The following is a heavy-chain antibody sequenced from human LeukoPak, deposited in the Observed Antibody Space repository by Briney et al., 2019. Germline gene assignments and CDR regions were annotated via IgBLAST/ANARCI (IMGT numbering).Heavy chain of an antibody. Sequence: SAPTLVNPTQTLTLTCTFSGFSLSTSGVGVGWIRQPPGKALEWLALIYWDDDKRYSPSLKSRLTITKDTSKNQVVLTMTNMDPVDTATYYCAHSFLDGWAVAGTVQGPRPFDYWGQGTLVTVSS. V-gene: IGHV2-5*02. CDR1: GFSLSTSGVG. D-gene: IGHD6-19*01. CDR2: IYWDDDK. J-gene: IGHJ4*02. CDR3: AHSFLDGWAVAGTVQGPRPFDY.